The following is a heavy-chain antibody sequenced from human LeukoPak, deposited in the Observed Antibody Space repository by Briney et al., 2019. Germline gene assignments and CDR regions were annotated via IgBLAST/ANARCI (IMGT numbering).Heavy chain of an antibody. J-gene: IGHJ6*03. CDR3: ARDPSHSTYYDFWSDLYYYYYYMDV. D-gene: IGHD3-3*01. V-gene: IGHV3-48*01. CDR2: ISSSSSTI. CDR1: GFTFSSYS. Sequence: GGSLRLSCAASGFTFSSYSMNWVRQAPGKGLEWVSYISSSSSTIYYADSVKGRLTISRDNAKNSLYLQMNSLRAEDTAVYYCARDPSHSTYYDFWSDLYYYYYYMDVWGKGTTVTVSS.